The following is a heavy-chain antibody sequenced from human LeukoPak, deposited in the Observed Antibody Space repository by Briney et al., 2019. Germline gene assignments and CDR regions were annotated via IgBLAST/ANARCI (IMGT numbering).Heavy chain of an antibody. CDR3: ARVEAGRNTVVAATDF. CDR2: ISGSGGAT. CDR1: GFTFSSCA. D-gene: IGHD2-15*01. Sequence: GGSLRLPCAVSGFTFSSCAMSWVRQAPGKGLEWVASISGSGGATYYADSVKGRFTISRDNSNNTLYLQMNSLRGEDTAVYYCARVEAGRNTVVAATDFWGQGTLVTVSS. V-gene: IGHV3-23*01. J-gene: IGHJ4*02.